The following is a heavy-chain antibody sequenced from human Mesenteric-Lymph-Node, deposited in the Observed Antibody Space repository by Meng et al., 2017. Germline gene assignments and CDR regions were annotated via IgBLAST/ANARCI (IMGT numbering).Heavy chain of an antibody. CDR2: ISGSDEN. CDR3: AKDQCRSSTTCYVDY. CDR1: GFTFSSYT. J-gene: IGHJ4*02. V-gene: IGHV3-23*01. Sequence: GESLKISCAASGFTFSSYTMSWVRQAPGKGLEWVSSISGSDENYYADSVKGRFTVSRDNSKNTVYLQMNSLRAEDRAVYYCAKDQCRSSTTCYVDYWGQGTLVTVSS. D-gene: IGHD2-2*01.